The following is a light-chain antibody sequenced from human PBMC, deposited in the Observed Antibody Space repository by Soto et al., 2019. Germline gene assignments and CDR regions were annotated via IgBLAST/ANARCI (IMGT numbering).Light chain of an antibody. CDR2: WAS. V-gene: IGKV4-1*01. CDR1: QSVLYSSNNKNY. J-gene: IGKJ2*01. Sequence: DIVMTQSPDSLSVSLGERATINCKSSQSVLYSSNNKNYLAWYQQRPGQPPKLLISWASTRESGVPDRFSGSGSGTDFTLPITSLQAEDVAVYYCQQYESTPPTFGQGTKLEIK. CDR3: QQYESTPPT.